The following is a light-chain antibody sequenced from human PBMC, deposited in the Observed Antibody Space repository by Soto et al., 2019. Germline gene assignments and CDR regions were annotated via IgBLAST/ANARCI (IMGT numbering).Light chain of an antibody. V-gene: IGKV3-20*01. Sequence: EIVLLQSPDTLPLSPGERVTLSCMASQSVRSNHLAWYQQKPGQAHRPLMVGASIRATGIPDRFSGSGSGTDFTLTISRLEPDDFGVYYCQQYGTSPTNFGQWTRLDIK. CDR3: QQYGTSPTN. J-gene: IGKJ5*01. CDR1: QSVRSNH. CDR2: GAS.